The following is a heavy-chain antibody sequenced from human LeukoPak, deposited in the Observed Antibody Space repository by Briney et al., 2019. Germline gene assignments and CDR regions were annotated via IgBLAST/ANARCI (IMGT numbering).Heavy chain of an antibody. CDR2: IYYSGST. D-gene: IGHD4-17*01. CDR3: ARAFGTVTTRLYYYYYYMDV. V-gene: IGHV4-59*01. CDR1: GGSISSYY. Sequence: SETLSLTCTVSGGSISSYYWSWIRQPPGKGLEWIGYIYYSGSTNYNPSLKSRVTISVDTSKNQFSLKLSSVTAADTAVYYCARAFGTVTTRLYYYYYYMDVWGKGTTVTVSS. J-gene: IGHJ6*03.